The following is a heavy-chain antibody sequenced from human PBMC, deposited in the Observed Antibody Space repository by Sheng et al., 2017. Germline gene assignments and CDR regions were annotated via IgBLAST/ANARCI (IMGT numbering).Heavy chain of an antibody. J-gene: IGHJ4*02. Sequence: QVQLVQSGAELKKPWVLGEGLLQGFWRHLQQLCYQLGATGPLDKGLSGWEGSSLSLVQQTTHRSSRARVTITADESTSTAYMELSSLRSEDTAVYYCARGDSSSWYDFGYWGQGTLVTVSS. V-gene: IGHV1-69*01. CDR3: ARGDSSSWYDFGY. CDR1: RHLQQLC. D-gene: IGHD6-13*01. CDR2: SSLSLVQ.